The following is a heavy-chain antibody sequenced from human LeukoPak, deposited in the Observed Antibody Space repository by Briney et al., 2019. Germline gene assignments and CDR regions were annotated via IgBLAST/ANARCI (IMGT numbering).Heavy chain of an antibody. CDR3: AGDPNGDYFGAFDI. CDR1: GFTFSNAW. D-gene: IGHD4-17*01. Sequence: QPGGSLRLSCAASGFTFSNAWMSWVRQAPGKGLEWVSAISGSGGRTLYADSVKGRFTISRDNSKNTLYLQMSSLRAEDTAVYYCAGDPNGDYFGAFDIWGQGTMVTVSS. CDR2: ISGSGGRT. J-gene: IGHJ3*02. V-gene: IGHV3-23*01.